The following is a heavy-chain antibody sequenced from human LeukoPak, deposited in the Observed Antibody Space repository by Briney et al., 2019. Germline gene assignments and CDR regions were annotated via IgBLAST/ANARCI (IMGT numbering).Heavy chain of an antibody. CDR1: GFTFSSYG. CDR2: IWYDGSNK. D-gene: IGHD4-17*01. Sequence: PGGSLRLPCAASGFTFSSYGMHWVRQAPGKGLEWVAVIWYDGSNKYYADSVKGRFTISRDNSKNTLYLQMNSLRAEDTAVYYCARDRRSGDYVFDYWGQGTLVTVSS. V-gene: IGHV3-33*01. CDR3: ARDRRSGDYVFDY. J-gene: IGHJ4*02.